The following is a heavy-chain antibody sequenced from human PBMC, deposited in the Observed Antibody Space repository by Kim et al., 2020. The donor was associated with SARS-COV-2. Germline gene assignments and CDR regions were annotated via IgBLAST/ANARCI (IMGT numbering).Heavy chain of an antibody. Sequence: GGSLRLSCAASGFTFSSYGMSWVRQVPGKGLECVSTLGSGGGTYYADSVKGRFTISRDNSKNTLYLQMNSLRAEDTAIYYCAKRTSGRSYGYFDYWGQGTLVTVSS. CDR3: AKRTSGRSYGYFDY. J-gene: IGHJ4*02. CDR2: LGSGGGT. CDR1: GFTFSSYG. D-gene: IGHD6-19*01. V-gene: IGHV3-23*01.